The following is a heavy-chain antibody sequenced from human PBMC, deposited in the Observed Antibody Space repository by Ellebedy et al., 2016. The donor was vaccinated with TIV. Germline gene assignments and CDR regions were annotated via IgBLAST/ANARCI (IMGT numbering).Heavy chain of an antibody. J-gene: IGHJ6*02. CDR2: ISYDGSNK. Sequence: GESLKISXAASGFTFSSYGMHWVRQAPGKGLEWVAVISYDGSNKYYADSVKGRFTISRDNSKNTLYLQMNSLRAEDTAIYYCAKPVRVGTTGRYYYGMDVWGQGTTVTVSS. D-gene: IGHD1-26*01. CDR1: GFTFSSYG. CDR3: AKPVRVGTTGRYYYGMDV. V-gene: IGHV3-30*18.